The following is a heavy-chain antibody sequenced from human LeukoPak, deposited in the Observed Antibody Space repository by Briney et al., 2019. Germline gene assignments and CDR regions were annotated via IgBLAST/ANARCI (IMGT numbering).Heavy chain of an antibody. V-gene: IGHV3-23*01. CDR3: ATGYSYYSY. D-gene: IGHD5-18*01. CDR1: DSTFITYG. Sequence: GGSLRLSCAASDSTFITYGMTWVRQAPGKGLEWVSSIRAGGDNTDYADSVKGRFTISRDNSKNTLFLQIDSLRAEDTAVYFCATGYSYYSYWGQGTLVTVSS. CDR2: IRAGGDNT. J-gene: IGHJ4*02.